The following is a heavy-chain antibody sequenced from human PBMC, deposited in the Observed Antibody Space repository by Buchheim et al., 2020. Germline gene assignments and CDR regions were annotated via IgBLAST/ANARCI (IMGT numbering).Heavy chain of an antibody. V-gene: IGHV3-30*18. Sequence: QVQLVESGGGVVQPGRSLRLSCAASEFTFSSYGMHWVRQAPGKGLEWVAVISYDGSNKYYADSVKGRFTISRDNSKNTLYLQMNSLRAEDTAVYYCAKDHGDNWNYEGYFDYWGQGTL. D-gene: IGHD1-7*01. J-gene: IGHJ4*02. CDR3: AKDHGDNWNYEGYFDY. CDR1: EFTFSSYG. CDR2: ISYDGSNK.